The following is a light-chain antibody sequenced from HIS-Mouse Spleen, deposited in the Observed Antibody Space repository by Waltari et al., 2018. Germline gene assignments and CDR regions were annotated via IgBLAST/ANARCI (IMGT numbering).Light chain of an antibody. V-gene: IGKV1-5*03. CDR1: QSISSW. CDR3: QQYNSYSLT. J-gene: IGKJ4*01. CDR2: KAS. Sequence: DIQMTQSPSTLSASLVDRVTITCRASQSISSWLAWYQQKPGKAPKLLIYKASSLESGVPSRFSGSGSGTEFTLTISSLQPDDFATYYCQQYNSYSLTFGGGTKVEIK.